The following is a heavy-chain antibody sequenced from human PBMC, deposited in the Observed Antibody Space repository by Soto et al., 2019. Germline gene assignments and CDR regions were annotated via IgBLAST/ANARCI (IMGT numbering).Heavy chain of an antibody. D-gene: IGHD3-22*01. CDR3: ARDLYYYDSSGRYYYYGMDV. CDR2: IYSGGST. CDR1: GFTVSSNY. Sequence: PGGSLRLSCAASGFTVSSNYMSWVRQAPGKGLEWVSVIYSGGSTYYADSVKGRFTISRDNSKNTLYLQMNSLRAEDTAVYYCARDLYYYDSSGRYYYYGMDVWGQGTTVTVSS. V-gene: IGHV3-53*01. J-gene: IGHJ6*02.